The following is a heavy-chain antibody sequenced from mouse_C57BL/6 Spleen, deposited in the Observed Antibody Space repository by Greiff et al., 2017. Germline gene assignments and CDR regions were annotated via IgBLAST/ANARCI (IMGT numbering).Heavy chain of an antibody. CDR3: AREGLGRYFDV. D-gene: IGHD4-1*01. CDR2: IDPYDSET. Sequence: VQLQQSGAELVRPGSSVKLSCKASGYTFTSYWMHWVKQRPIQGLEWIGNIDPYDSETHYNQKFKDKATLTVDKSSSTAYMQLSSLTSEDSAVYYCAREGLGRYFDVWGTGTTVTVSS. J-gene: IGHJ1*03. CDR1: GYTFTSYW. V-gene: IGHV1-52*01.